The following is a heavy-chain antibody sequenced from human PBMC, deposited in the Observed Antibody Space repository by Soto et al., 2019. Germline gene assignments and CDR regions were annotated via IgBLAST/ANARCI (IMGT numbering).Heavy chain of an antibody. D-gene: IGHD1-26*01. CDR3: ARVSGSYYYGMDV. Sequence: SETLSLTGPVGGGSISSSNWWSWVRQPPGKGLEWIGEIYHSGSTNYNPSLKSRVTISVDKSKNQFSLRLTSVTAADTAVYYCARVSGSYYYGMDVWGQGTTVT. V-gene: IGHV4-4*02. CDR2: IYHSGST. J-gene: IGHJ6*02. CDR1: GGSISSSNW.